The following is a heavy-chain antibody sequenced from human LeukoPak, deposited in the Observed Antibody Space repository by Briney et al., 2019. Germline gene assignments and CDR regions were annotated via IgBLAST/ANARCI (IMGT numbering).Heavy chain of an antibody. Sequence: SETLSHTCTVSCGSISSGDYYWSWIRQPPGKGLEWIGYIYYSGSTYYNPSLKSRVTISVDTSKNQFSLKLSSVTAADTAVYYCARVSCTNGVCYYFDYWGQGTLVTVSS. D-gene: IGHD2-8*01. CDR1: CGSISSGDYY. J-gene: IGHJ4*02. CDR2: IYYSGST. CDR3: ARVSCTNGVCYYFDY. V-gene: IGHV4-30-4*01.